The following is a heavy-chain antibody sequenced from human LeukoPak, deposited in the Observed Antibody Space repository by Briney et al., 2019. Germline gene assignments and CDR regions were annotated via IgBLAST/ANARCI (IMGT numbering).Heavy chain of an antibody. Sequence: GGSLRLSCAASGFTFSSYGMHWVRQAPGKGLEWVAVISYDGSNKYYADSVKGRSTISRDNSKNTLYLQMNSLRAEDTAVYYCAKSSGFDMVRGVIPVFDAFDIWGQGTMVTVSS. CDR3: AKSSGFDMVRGVIPVFDAFDI. D-gene: IGHD3-10*01. CDR2: ISYDGSNK. CDR1: GFTFSSYG. V-gene: IGHV3-30*18. J-gene: IGHJ3*02.